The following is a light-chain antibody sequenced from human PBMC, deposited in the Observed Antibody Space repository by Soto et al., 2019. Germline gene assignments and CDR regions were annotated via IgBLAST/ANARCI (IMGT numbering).Light chain of an antibody. CDR2: AAS. V-gene: IGKV1-27*01. J-gene: IGKJ3*01. CDR3: QRYNSAPRFT. CDR1: QGISNY. Sequence: DIPMTQSPSSLSASVGDRVTITCRASQGISNYLAWYQQKPGKVPKLLIYAASTLPSGVPSRFSGSGSGTDFTLTISSLQPEDVAACYCQRYNSAPRFTFGPGTKVDI.